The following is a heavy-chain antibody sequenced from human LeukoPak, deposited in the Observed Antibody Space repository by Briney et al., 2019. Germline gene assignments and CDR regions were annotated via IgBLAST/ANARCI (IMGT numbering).Heavy chain of an antibody. J-gene: IGHJ4*02. V-gene: IGHV3-23*01. Sequence: GGSLRLSCAASGFTFSSYAMSWVRQAPGKGLEWVSAISGSGGSTYYADSVKGRFTISRDNCKYALYLQMNSLRAEDTDVYYCAVPVTVTPAYDYWGQGTLVTVSS. CDR2: ISGSGGST. CDR1: GFTFSSYA. D-gene: IGHD4-17*01. CDR3: AVPVTVTPAYDY.